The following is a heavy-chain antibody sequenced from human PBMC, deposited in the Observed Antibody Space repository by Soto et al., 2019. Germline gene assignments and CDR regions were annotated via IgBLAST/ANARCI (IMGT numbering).Heavy chain of an antibody. V-gene: IGHV4-59*01. Sequence: QVQLQESGPGLVKPSETLSLTCTVSGGSISSYYWSWIRQPPGKGLEWIGYIYYSGSNNYNPSLKSRVTISVDTSKNQFSLKLSSVTAADTAVYYCARVWGGAFDIWGQGTMVTVSS. J-gene: IGHJ3*02. D-gene: IGHD3-10*01. CDR3: ARVWGGAFDI. CDR1: GGSISSYY. CDR2: IYYSGSN.